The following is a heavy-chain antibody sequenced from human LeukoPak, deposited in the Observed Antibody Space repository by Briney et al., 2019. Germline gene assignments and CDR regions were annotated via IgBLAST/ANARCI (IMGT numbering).Heavy chain of an antibody. CDR2: IRYDGSNK. D-gene: IGHD6-19*01. J-gene: IGHJ5*02. V-gene: IGHV3-30*02. CDR3: ARGSSIAVAGMGWFDP. CDR1: GFTFSNYG. Sequence: GGSLRLSCAASGFTFSNYGMHWVRQAPGKGLEWVAFIRYDGSNKYYADSVKGRFTISRDNSKNTLYLQMNSLRAEDTAVYYCARGSSIAVAGMGWFDPWGQGTLVTVSS.